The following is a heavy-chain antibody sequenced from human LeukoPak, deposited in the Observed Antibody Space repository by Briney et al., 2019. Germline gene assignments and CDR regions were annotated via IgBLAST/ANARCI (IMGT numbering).Heavy chain of an antibody. CDR3: GRHPSRGTDGYAFDY. Sequence: SETLSLTCSVSGDSISNYYWSWIRQPPGKGLEWVAYIYYSGSTNYNPSLKSRVTISVDTSKNQFSLELRSVTAADTAVYYCGRHPSRGTDGYAFDYWGQGTLVTVSS. CDR2: IYYSGST. D-gene: IGHD5-24*01. V-gene: IGHV4-59*08. CDR1: GDSISNYY. J-gene: IGHJ4*02.